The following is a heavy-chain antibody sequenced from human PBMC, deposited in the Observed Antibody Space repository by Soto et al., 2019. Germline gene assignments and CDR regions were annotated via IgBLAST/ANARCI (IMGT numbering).Heavy chain of an antibody. CDR1: GYTFTSYD. CDR3: ARGNYDFWSGYYTTMYYFDY. Sequence: GASVKVSCKASGYTFTSYDINWVRQATGQGLEWMGWMNPNSGNTGYAQKFQGRVTMTRNTSISTAYMELSSLRSEDTAVYYCARGNYDFWSGYYTTMYYFDYWGQGTLVTVSS. CDR2: MNPNSGNT. D-gene: IGHD3-3*01. V-gene: IGHV1-8*01. J-gene: IGHJ4*02.